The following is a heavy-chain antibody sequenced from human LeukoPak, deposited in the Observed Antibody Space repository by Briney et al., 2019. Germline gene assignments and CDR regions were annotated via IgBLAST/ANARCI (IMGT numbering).Heavy chain of an antibody. V-gene: IGHV3-23*01. Sequence: GGSLRLSCAASGFTFSSYAMNWVRQAPGKGLEWVSAISGSGGSTYYADSVKGRFTISRDNSKNTLYLQMNGLRAEDTAVYHCATTRYYYDSSGYSNFDYWGQGTLVTVSS. D-gene: IGHD3-22*01. J-gene: IGHJ4*02. CDR1: GFTFSSYA. CDR2: ISGSGGST. CDR3: ATTRYYYDSSGYSNFDY.